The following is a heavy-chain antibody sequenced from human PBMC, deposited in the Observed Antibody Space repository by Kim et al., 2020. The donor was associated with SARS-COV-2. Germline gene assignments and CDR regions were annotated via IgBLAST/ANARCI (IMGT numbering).Heavy chain of an antibody. Sequence: TNYAQKFQERVTITRDMSTSTAYMELSSLRSEDTAVYYCAASLPRGAFDIWGQGTMVTVSS. CDR2: T. V-gene: IGHV1-58*01. J-gene: IGHJ3*02. CDR3: AASLPRGAFDI.